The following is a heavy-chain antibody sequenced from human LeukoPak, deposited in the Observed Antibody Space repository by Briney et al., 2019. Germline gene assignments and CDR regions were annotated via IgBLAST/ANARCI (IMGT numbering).Heavy chain of an antibody. Sequence: SETLSLTCTVSGGSINRYYWSWIRQPPGKGLEWVGYIYYDGSTKYNPSLKSRVTILIDTPKNQFSLKLSSVTAADTAVYYCARLGPAPEDWFDPWGQGTLVTVSS. D-gene: IGHD2-2*01. CDR1: GGSINRYY. CDR3: ARLGPAPEDWFDP. CDR2: IYYDGST. V-gene: IGHV4-59*08. J-gene: IGHJ5*02.